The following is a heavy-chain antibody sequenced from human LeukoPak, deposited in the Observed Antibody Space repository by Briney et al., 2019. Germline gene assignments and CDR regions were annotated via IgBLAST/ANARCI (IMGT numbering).Heavy chain of an antibody. CDR1: GFTFSSYV. CDR2: ISGSGGST. D-gene: IGHD3-22*01. Sequence: GGSPRLSCAASGFTFSSYVMSWVRQAPGKGLEWVSGISGSGGSTYYADSVKGRFTISRDNSKNTLYMQMNSLRAEDTAVYYCARDYYDSSGYESFDYWGQGTLVTVSS. CDR3: ARDYYDSSGYESFDY. J-gene: IGHJ4*02. V-gene: IGHV3-23*01.